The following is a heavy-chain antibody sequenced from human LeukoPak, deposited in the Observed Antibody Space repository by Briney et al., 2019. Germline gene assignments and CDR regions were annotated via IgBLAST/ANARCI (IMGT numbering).Heavy chain of an antibody. CDR1: GFTFSTYN. CDR3: ASFSIRMGAYHLDV. D-gene: IGHD3-16*01. Sequence: GGSLRLSCVASGFTFSTYNMNWVRQAPGKGLEWVSHISPRGTTRYYADSVKGRFTISRDNAKNSLYLKMSSLRVEDSAVYYCASFSIRMGAYHLDVWGKGTTVAVSS. CDR2: ISPRGTTR. J-gene: IGHJ6*03. V-gene: IGHV3-48*04.